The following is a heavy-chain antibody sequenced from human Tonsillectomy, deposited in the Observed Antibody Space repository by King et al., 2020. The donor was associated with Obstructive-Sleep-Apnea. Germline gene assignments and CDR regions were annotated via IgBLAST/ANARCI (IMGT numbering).Heavy chain of an antibody. D-gene: IGHD5-24*01. CDR3: ARDMAEMTTLPVPWFDP. Sequence: VQLVESGGGVVQPGKSLRLSCAASGFTFSTYSMHWVRQAPGKGLEWVAIISYDGSNKYCADSVKGRFIISRDNSKSTLFLQMNSLRAEDTAVYYCARDMAEMTTLPVPWFDPWGQGTLVTVSS. CDR2: ISYDGSNK. V-gene: IGHV3-30*04. J-gene: IGHJ5*02. CDR1: GFTFSTYS.